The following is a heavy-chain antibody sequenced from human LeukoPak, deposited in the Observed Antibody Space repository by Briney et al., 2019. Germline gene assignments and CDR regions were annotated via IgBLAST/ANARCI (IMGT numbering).Heavy chain of an antibody. J-gene: IGHJ6*02. CDR2: IIPIFGTA. CDR3: ARVGPGPYYDSSGSSGWYYYGMDV. Sequence: ASVKVSCKASGGTFSSYAISWVRQAPGQGLEWMGGIIPIFGTANYAQKFQGRVTITADESTSTAYMELSSLRSEDTAVYYCARVGPGPYYDSSGSSGWYYYGMDVWGQGTTVTVSS. D-gene: IGHD3-22*01. CDR1: GGTFSSYA. V-gene: IGHV1-69*01.